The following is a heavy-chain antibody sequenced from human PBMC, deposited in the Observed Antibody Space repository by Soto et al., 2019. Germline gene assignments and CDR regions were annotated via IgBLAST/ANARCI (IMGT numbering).Heavy chain of an antibody. CDR1: RFNVTNTY. V-gene: IGHV3-53*01. J-gene: IGHJ3*02. D-gene: IGHD2-21*02. Sequence: GGSLRLSCAVSRFNVTNTYMSWVRQAPGKGLEWFSVIYRGFGTLYADSVKGRFTVSRDDSKNAVTLQMNSLRAEDTAAYYCARDRGDSSRDGSFDIWGQGTMVTVSS. CDR3: ARDRGDSSRDGSFDI. CDR2: IYRGFGT.